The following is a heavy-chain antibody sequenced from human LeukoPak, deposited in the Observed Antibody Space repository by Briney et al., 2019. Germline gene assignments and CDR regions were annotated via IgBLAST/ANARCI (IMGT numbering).Heavy chain of an antibody. CDR2: IYHSGST. D-gene: IGHD3-22*01. Sequence: PSETLSLTCTVSGYSISSGYYWGWIRQPPGKGLEWIGSIYHSGSTYHNPSLKSRVTISVDTSKNQFSLKLSSVTAADTAVYYCARDRGYYYDSSGYYTSAFDIWGQGTMVTVSS. CDR1: GYSISSGYY. V-gene: IGHV4-38-2*02. CDR3: ARDRGYYYDSSGYYTSAFDI. J-gene: IGHJ3*02.